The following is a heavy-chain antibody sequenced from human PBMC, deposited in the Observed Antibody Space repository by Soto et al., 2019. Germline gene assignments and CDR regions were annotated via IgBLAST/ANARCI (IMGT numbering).Heavy chain of an antibody. CDR1: GFTFSSYG. Sequence: GGSLRLSCAASGFTFSSYGIHRGRQDPGKGLEWWAVICYDGSNKYYADSVKGRFTISRDNSKNTLYLQMYSLRAEDTAVYSCPREGGVDPAMVPVFDYWGQGTLVTVS. CDR2: ICYDGSNK. CDR3: PREGGVDPAMVPVFDY. J-gene: IGHJ4*02. V-gene: IGHV3-33*01. D-gene: IGHD5-18*01.